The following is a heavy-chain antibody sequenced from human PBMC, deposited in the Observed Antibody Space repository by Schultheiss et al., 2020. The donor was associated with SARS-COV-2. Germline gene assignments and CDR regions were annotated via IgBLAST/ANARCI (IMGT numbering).Heavy chain of an antibody. CDR2: IGTAGDT. CDR1: GFTFSSYD. Sequence: GGSLRLSCAASGFTFSSYDMHWVRQATGKGLEWVSAIGTAGDTYYPGSVKGRFTISRENAKNSLYLQMNSLRAGDTAVYYCARDGGYCSGGSCYRLPLDYWGQGTLVTVSS. D-gene: IGHD2-15*01. CDR3: ARDGGYCSGGSCYRLPLDY. V-gene: IGHV3-13*01. J-gene: IGHJ4*02.